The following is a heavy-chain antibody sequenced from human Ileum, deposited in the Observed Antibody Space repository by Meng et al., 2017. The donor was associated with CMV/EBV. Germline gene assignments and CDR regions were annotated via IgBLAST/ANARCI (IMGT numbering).Heavy chain of an antibody. D-gene: IGHD4-23*01. CDR2: IFHSQSV. J-gene: IGHJ4*02. CDR3: AGGGNLRY. V-gene: IGHV4-4*02. CDR1: VGSISDDHW. Sequence: QVPLQESGPGLVKPSETLSLTCAVSVGSISDDHWWHWVRQSPGKGLEWIGEIFHSQSVRFNPSLKSRVTISIDKSKNQFSLNLKSVTAADTAVYYCAGGGNLRYWGQGTLVTVSS.